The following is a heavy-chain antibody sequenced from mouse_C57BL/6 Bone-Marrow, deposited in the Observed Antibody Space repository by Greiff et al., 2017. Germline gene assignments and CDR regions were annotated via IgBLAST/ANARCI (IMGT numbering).Heavy chain of an antibody. Sequence: EVQLQQSGPELVKPGASVKISCKASGYTFTDYYMNWVKQSHGKSLEWIGAINPNNGGTSYNQKFKGKAILTVDKSSSTAYMELRSLTSEDAAVYYCARDDEYDGPFAYWGQGTLVTVSA. V-gene: IGHV1-26*01. J-gene: IGHJ3*01. CDR2: INPNNGGT. CDR3: ARDDEYDGPFAY. D-gene: IGHD2-4*01. CDR1: GYTFTDYY.